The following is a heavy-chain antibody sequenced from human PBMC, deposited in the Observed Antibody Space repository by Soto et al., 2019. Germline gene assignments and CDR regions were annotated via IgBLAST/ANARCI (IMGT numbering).Heavy chain of an antibody. D-gene: IGHD4-17*01. CDR3: AINYGGNPFDY. CDR1: GFTFSSYG. V-gene: IGHV3-33*01. J-gene: IGHJ4*02. CDR2: IWYDGRNK. Sequence: QVQLVESGGGVVQPGRSLRLSCAASGFTFSSYGMHWVRQAPGKGLEWVAVIWYDGRNKYYADSVKGRFTISRDNSKNTLYLQMNSLRAEDTAVYYCAINYGGNPFDYWGQGTLVTVSS.